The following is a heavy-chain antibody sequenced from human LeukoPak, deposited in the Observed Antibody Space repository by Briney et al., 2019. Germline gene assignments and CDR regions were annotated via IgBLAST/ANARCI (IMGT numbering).Heavy chain of an antibody. CDR1: GFTFSDYY. D-gene: IGHD4-17*01. V-gene: IGHV4-39*01. CDR3: ARQFDYGDYWGTFDY. Sequence: GSLRLSCAASGFTFSDYYMSWIRQSPGKGLEWIGSMHYSGSTWYNPSLKSRVTISGDTSKNQVSLKVRSVTAADTAVYYCARQFDYGDYWGTFDYWGQGTLVTVSS. J-gene: IGHJ4*02. CDR2: MHYSGST.